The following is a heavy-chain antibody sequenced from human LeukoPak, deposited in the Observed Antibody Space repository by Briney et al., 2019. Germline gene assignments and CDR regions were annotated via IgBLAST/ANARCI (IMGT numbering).Heavy chain of an antibody. V-gene: IGHV3-21*01. Sequence: PGGSLRLSCAASGFTFSTYSMNWVRQAPGKGLEWVSSISSSVSYIYYADSVRGRFTISRGNANNPLYLQMNSLRAEDTAVYYCARGTYGDYSFDSWGQGTLVTVSS. CDR3: ARGTYGDYSFDS. J-gene: IGHJ4*02. CDR1: GFTFSTYS. D-gene: IGHD4-17*01. CDR2: ISSSVSYI.